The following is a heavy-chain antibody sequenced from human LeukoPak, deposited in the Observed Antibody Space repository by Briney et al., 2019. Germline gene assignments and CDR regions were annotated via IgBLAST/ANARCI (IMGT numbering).Heavy chain of an antibody. J-gene: IGHJ4*02. CDR2: INSEGSST. V-gene: IGHV3-74*01. CDR1: GFTFSSYW. Sequence: GGSLRLSCEVSGFTFSSYWMHWVRQAPGKGLVWVSRINSEGSSTSYADSVKGRFTISRDNSKNTLYLQMNSLRAEDTAVYYCARALSWVFDYWGQGTLVTVSS. D-gene: IGHD7-27*01. CDR3: ARALSWVFDY.